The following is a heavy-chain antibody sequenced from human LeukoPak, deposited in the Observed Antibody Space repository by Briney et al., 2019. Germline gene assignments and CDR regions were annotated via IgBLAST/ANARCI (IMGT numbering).Heavy chain of an antibody. CDR1: GFTFSSYA. Sequence: GGSLRLSCAASGFTFSSYAMSWVRQAPGKGLEWVSAISGSGGSTYYADSVKGRFTISRDNSKGTLYLQMNSLRADDTAIYVCAKDGAILWTQKYFDYWGQGTLVTVSS. CDR2: ISGSGGST. J-gene: IGHJ4*02. V-gene: IGHV3-23*01. D-gene: IGHD2-21*01. CDR3: AKDGAILWTQKYFDY.